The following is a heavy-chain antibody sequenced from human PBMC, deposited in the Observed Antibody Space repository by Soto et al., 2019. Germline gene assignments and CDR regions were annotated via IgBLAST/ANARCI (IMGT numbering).Heavy chain of an antibody. V-gene: IGHV3-23*01. CDR1: GLTFSSYA. D-gene: IGHD2-8*01. CDR2: ISGGGGGT. Sequence: GGSLRLSCAASGLTFSSYAMSWVRQAPGKGLEWVSAISGGGGGTYYGDSVKGRFTISRDNSKNTVYLQMNSLRAEDTAVYYCAKRAYCTTSACYKFYFYAMDVWGQGTTVTASS. CDR3: AKRAYCTTSACYKFYFYAMDV. J-gene: IGHJ6*02.